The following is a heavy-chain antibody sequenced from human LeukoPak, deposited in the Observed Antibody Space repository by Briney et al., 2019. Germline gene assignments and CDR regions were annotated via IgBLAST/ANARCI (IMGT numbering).Heavy chain of an antibody. CDR1: GYTFTGYY. V-gene: IGHV1-2*02. Sequence: ASVKVSYKASGYTFTGYYMHWVRQAPGQGLEWMGWINPNSGGTNYAQKFQGRVTMTRDTSISTAYMELSRLRSDDTAVYYCARPNGYCSSTSCPRPYYYYGMDVWGQGTTVTVSS. CDR3: ARPNGYCSSTSCPRPYYYYGMDV. J-gene: IGHJ6*02. CDR2: INPNSGGT. D-gene: IGHD2-2*03.